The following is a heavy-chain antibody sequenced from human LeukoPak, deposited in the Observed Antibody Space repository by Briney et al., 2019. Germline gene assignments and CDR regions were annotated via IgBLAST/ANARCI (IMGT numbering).Heavy chain of an antibody. CDR1: GYTFTRYY. Sequence: ASVKVSCKASGYTFTRYYMHWVRQAPGQGLEWMGWIDPNSGGTNYAQKFQGRVTMTRDTSISTAYMELSRLRSDDTAVYYCARAIVVVPAARDNWFDPWGQGTLVTVSS. D-gene: IGHD2-2*01. J-gene: IGHJ5*02. CDR2: IDPNSGGT. V-gene: IGHV1-2*02. CDR3: ARAIVVVPAARDNWFDP.